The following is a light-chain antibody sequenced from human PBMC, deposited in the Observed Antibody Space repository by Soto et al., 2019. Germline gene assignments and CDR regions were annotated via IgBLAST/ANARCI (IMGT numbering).Light chain of an antibody. CDR1: QTIMTY. V-gene: IGKV1-39*01. J-gene: IGKJ4*01. CDR3: QQSYATVRT. Sequence: DIQMAQSPSSLSASVGDRVTITCRASQTIMTYLNWYQLKPGKPPRLLIYAASRLQSGVPARFSGSGAEADFTLTITSLQPEDFGIYYCQQSYATVRTFGGGTKVDIK. CDR2: AAS.